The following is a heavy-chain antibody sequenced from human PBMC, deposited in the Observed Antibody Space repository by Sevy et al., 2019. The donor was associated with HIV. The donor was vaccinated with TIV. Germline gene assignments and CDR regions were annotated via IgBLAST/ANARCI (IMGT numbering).Heavy chain of an antibody. V-gene: IGHV4-38-2*01. CDR2: IYNPGST. CDR1: GYSINSAYY. Sequence: SETLSLTCAVSGYSINSAYYWAWIRQPPGKGLEWIGSIYNPGSTYYDPSLRGRVTISVESSTNQFSLKLTSVTAADTAMYYCASQTTVVKVTRFDYWGPGSRVTVSS. J-gene: IGHJ4*02. D-gene: IGHD4-17*01. CDR3: ASQTTVVKVTRFDY.